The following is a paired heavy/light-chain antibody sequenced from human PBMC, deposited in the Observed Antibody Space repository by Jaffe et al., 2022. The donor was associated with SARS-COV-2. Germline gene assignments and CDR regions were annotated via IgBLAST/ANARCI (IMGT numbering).Heavy chain of an antibody. V-gene: IGHV4-39*01. CDR3: VRPRRDYDYLRGTYRLGPIS. Sequence: QLQLQESGPGLVKASETLSLTCTVSGGSISSDRYYWGWIRQSPEKGLEWIGSIYHSGTTYYNPSLQSRVTISVDTSRNQFSLNLNSVTAADTGVYYCVRPRRDYDYLRGTYRLGPISWGQGTLVTVSS. J-gene: IGHJ5*02. CDR1: GGSISSDRYY. D-gene: IGHD3-16*02. CDR2: IYHSGTT.
Light chain of an antibody. CDR3: QAWDTTIAHVV. CDR1: KLGEKY. J-gene: IGLJ2*01. V-gene: IGLV3-1*01. CDR2: EDS. Sequence: SYELTQPPSVSVSPGQTATMTCSGDKLGEKYASWYQQRPGQSPLLLIYEDSKRPSGMPDRFSGSNSGNTATLTISGTQAMDEADYYCQAWDTTIAHVVFGGGTKLTVL.